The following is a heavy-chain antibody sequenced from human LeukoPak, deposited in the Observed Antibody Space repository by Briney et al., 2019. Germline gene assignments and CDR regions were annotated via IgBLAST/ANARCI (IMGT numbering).Heavy chain of an antibody. CDR1: GGSISSFF. CDR2: VHSSGST. D-gene: IGHD1-1*01. J-gene: IGHJ5*02. Sequence: SETLSLTCTVSGGSISSFFWSWIRQPPGKGLEWIGYVHSSGSTKYNPSLKSRLIISVDMSKNQFSLKLSSVTAADTAVYYCARDGIGTFDPWGQGTLVTVSS. CDR3: ARDGIGTFDP. V-gene: IGHV4-59*12.